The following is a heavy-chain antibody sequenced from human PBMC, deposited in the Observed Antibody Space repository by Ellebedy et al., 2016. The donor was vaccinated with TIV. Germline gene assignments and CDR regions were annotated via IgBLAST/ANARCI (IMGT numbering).Heavy chain of an antibody. CDR3: ARVKEMGRQPHYYFDY. V-gene: IGHV1-46*01. CDR1: GYTFTSYY. Sequence: ASVKVSXXASGYTFTSYYMHWVRQAPGQGLEWMGIINPSGGSTSYAQKFQGRVTMTRDTSTSTVYMELSSLRSEDTAVYYCARVKEMGRQPHYYFDYWGQGTLVTVSS. D-gene: IGHD2-8*01. J-gene: IGHJ4*02. CDR2: INPSGGST.